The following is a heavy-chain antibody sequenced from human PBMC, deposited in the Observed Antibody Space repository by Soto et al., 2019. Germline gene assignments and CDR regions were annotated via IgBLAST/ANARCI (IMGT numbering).Heavy chain of an antibody. CDR1: GGSLSSYY. J-gene: IGHJ5*02. Sequence: SETLSLTCTVSGGSLSSYYWSWVRQPPGKGLEWIGYIYYSGSTNYNPSLKSRVTISVDTSKNQFSLKLSSVTAADTAVYYCARDGRATLDPWGQGTLVTVSS. CDR2: IYYSGST. D-gene: IGHD1-26*01. V-gene: IGHV4-59*01. CDR3: ARDGRATLDP.